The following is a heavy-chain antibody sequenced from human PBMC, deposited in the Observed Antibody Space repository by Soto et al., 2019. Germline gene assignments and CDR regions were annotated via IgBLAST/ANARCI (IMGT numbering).Heavy chain of an antibody. CDR1: GFTFSNYA. CDR2: ISGSDGIT. J-gene: IGHJ4*02. CDR3: AKGYYDFWRRYVN. Sequence: EVQLLESGGGLVRPGGSLRLSCAASGFTFSNYAMSWVRQAPGKGLEWVSSISGSDGITYIADSVKGRFTISRDNSKNTLYLQKNSQRAEDTAVYYCAKGYYDFWRRYVNWGKGTLVTVSS. V-gene: IGHV3-23*01. D-gene: IGHD3-3*01.